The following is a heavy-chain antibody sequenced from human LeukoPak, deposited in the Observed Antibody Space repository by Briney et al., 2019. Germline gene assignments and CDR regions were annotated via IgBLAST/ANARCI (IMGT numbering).Heavy chain of an antibody. Sequence: PGGSLRLSCAASGFTFSTYAMHWVRQPPGKGLEWVSAISGSGGATYHADADSVKGRFIISRDNSKNTLYLQINSLRVEDTAVYYCANDGYNYDSSGHFDYWGHGTLVTVSS. J-gene: IGHJ4*01. CDR3: ANDGYNYDSSGHFDY. CDR1: GFTFSTYA. V-gene: IGHV3-23*01. D-gene: IGHD3-22*01. CDR2: ISGSGGAT.